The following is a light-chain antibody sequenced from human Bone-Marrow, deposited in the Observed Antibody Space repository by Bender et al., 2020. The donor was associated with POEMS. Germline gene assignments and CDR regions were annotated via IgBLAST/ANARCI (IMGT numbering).Light chain of an antibody. V-gene: IGLV3-1*01. CDR1: DLGDKY. Sequence: SYEVTQPPSVSVSPGQTASITCSGDDLGDKYVAWYQQKPGQSPVLVIYQDTKRPSGIPERFSGSNSGNTATLTISGTQAMDEADYYCQAWKPYSVIFGGGTKLTVL. CDR3: QAWKPYSVI. J-gene: IGLJ2*01. CDR2: QDT.